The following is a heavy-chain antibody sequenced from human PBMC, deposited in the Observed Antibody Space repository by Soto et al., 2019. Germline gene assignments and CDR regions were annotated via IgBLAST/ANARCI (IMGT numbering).Heavy chain of an antibody. Sequence: QLQLQESGPGLVKPSETLSLTCTVSGGSISSRGYYWVWIRQPPGKGLEWIGTIYYSGSTYYNPCLKSRVTISVDTSKNQFSLKLSSVTAADTAVYYCATSNWFDPWGQGTLVTVSS. J-gene: IGHJ5*02. V-gene: IGHV4-39*01. CDR1: GGSISSRGYY. CDR3: ATSNWFDP. CDR2: IYYSGST.